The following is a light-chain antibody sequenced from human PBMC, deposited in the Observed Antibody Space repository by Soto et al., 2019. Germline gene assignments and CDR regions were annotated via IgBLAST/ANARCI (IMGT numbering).Light chain of an antibody. CDR1: QSVSSN. CDR3: QPYNNWPPWT. Sequence: EIVMTHSPAALSVYPGERATLSCRASQSVSSNLAWYQQKPGQAPRLLIYGASSRATGIPDRFSGSGSGTEFTLTISSLQSEDFAVYYCQPYNNWPPWTFGQVT. J-gene: IGKJ1*01. CDR2: GAS. V-gene: IGKV3D-15*01.